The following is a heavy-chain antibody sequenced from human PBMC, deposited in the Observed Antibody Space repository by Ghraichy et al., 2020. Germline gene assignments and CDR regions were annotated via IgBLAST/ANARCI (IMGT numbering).Heavy chain of an antibody. Sequence: SVKVSCKASGGTFSSYAISWVRQAPGQGLEWMGRIIPILGIANYAQKFQGRVTITADKSTSTAYMELSSLRSEDTAVYYCARDYVGSGSYSYDYWGQGTLVTVSS. V-gene: IGHV1-69*04. J-gene: IGHJ4*02. CDR1: GGTFSSYA. CDR2: IIPILGIA. CDR3: ARDYVGSGSYSYDY. D-gene: IGHD3-10*01.